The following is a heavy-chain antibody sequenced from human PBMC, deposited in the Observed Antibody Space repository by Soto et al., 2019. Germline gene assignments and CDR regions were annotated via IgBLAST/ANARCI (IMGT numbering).Heavy chain of an antibody. CDR2: ISGTGGNT. Sequence: GGSLRLSCAASGFTFSSYAMSWVRQAPGKGLEWVSTISGTGGNTYYGQSVKGRFTISRDNSKNTVYVQMNSLRAEDTAVYYCAKIFVAEAATPFFDSWGQGA. D-gene: IGHD2-15*01. V-gene: IGHV3-23*01. CDR1: GFTFSSYA. CDR3: AKIFVAEAATPFFDS. J-gene: IGHJ4*02.